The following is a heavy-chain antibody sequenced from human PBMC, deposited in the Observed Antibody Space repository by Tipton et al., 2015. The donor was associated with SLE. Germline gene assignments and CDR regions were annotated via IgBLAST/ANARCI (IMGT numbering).Heavy chain of an antibody. CDR2: VYYTGIT. J-gene: IGHJ4*02. CDR3: VRTARLPDC. CDR1: GDSMRNHY. V-gene: IGHV4-59*08. Sequence: LSLTCSVSGDSMRNHYWSWIRQSPGKGLEHIGYVYYTGITNSNPSLRSRVTLSMETSKNQFSLKLTSVTAADTAVYYCVRTARLPDCWSQGTLVTVSS. D-gene: IGHD2-21*02.